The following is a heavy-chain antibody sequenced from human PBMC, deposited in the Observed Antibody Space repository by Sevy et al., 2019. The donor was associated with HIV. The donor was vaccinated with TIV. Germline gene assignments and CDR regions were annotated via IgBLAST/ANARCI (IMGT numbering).Heavy chain of an antibody. CDR2: INPNSGGT. CDR3: AREAGYCSGDSCYSIVKGYDY. Sequence: ASVKVSCKASGYTFTGYYMHWVRQAPGQGLEWMGWINPNSGGTNYAQKFQGRVTMTRDTSISTAYMELSRLRSDDTAVYYCAREAGYCSGDSCYSIVKGYDYWGQGTLVTVSS. V-gene: IGHV1-2*02. J-gene: IGHJ4*02. D-gene: IGHD2-15*01. CDR1: GYTFTGYY.